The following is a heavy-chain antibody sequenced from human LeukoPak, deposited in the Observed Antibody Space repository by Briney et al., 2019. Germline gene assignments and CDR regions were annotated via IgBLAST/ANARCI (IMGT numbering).Heavy chain of an antibody. CDR3: VRAVLVTVTPRESGGF. D-gene: IGHD2-15*01. J-gene: IGHJ4*02. V-gene: IGHV1-24*01. Sequence: ASVKVSCEVSGYTLTELSMHWVRQAPGKGLEWMGGFDPEDGETIYAQKFRGRVTMTEDTSTDTAYMELSSLRSEDTAVYYCVRAVLVTVTPRESGGFWGQGTLVTVSS. CDR2: FDPEDGET. CDR1: GYTLTELS.